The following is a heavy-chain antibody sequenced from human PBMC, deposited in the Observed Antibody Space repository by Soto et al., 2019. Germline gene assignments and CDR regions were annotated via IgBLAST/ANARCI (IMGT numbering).Heavy chain of an antibody. CDR2: IKSKTDGGTT. D-gene: IGHD2-21*01. Sequence: KTGGSLRLSCAASGFTFSNAWMSWVRQAPGKWLEWVGRIKSKTDGGTTDYAAPVKGRFTISRDDSKNTLYLQMNSLKTEDTAVYYCTTNALAYCGGDCYGYWGQGXLVTVYS. CDR3: TTNALAYCGGDCYGY. J-gene: IGHJ4*02. V-gene: IGHV3-15*01. CDR1: GFTFSNAW.